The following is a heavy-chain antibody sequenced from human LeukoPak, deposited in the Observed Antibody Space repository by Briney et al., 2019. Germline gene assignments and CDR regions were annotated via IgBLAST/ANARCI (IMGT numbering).Heavy chain of an antibody. D-gene: IGHD4-17*01. CDR3: ARSYGDYAFDI. CDR2: IIPVFGTA. J-gene: IGHJ3*02. V-gene: IGHV1-69*13. CDR1: GGTFSSYS. Sequence: ASVKVSCKASGGTFSSYSINWVRQARGQGLEWMGGIIPVFGTANYAQKFQGRVTITADESTSTAYMELSSLRSEDRAVYYCARSYGDYAFDIWGQGTMVTVSS.